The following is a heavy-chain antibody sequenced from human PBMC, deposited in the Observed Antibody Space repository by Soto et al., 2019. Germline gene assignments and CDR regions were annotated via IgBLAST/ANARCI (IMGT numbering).Heavy chain of an antibody. Sequence: PSETLSLTCAVSSGSISSSNWWSWVRQPPGKGLEWIGEIYHSGSTNYNPSLKSRVTISVDKSKNQFSLKLSSVTAADTAVYYCARGQRDYDFWSVHPMHATKPYYYMDVWGKGTTVTVSS. V-gene: IGHV4-4*02. J-gene: IGHJ6*03. CDR1: SGSISSSNW. CDR2: IYHSGST. D-gene: IGHD3-3*01. CDR3: ARGQRDYDFWSVHPMHATKPYYYMDV.